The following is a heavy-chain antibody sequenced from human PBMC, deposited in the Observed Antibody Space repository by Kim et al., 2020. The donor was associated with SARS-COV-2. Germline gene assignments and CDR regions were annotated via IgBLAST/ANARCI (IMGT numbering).Heavy chain of an antibody. CDR3: AREHSSAFDI. Sequence: TIYYADAVKGRFTLSRDHAKNYLYLQMNSLRAEDTAVYYCAREHSSAFDIWGQGTMVTVSS. CDR2: TI. D-gene: IGHD3-22*01. J-gene: IGHJ3*02. V-gene: IGHV3-48*03.